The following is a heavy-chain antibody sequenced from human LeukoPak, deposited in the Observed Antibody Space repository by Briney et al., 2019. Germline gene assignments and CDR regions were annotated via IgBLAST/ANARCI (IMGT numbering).Heavy chain of an antibody. CDR3: AATLIYCGGDCYSNY. CDR2: INPSGGST. Sequence: ASVTVSCKASGYTFTSYYMHWVRQAPGQGLEWMGIINPSGGSTSYAQKFQGRVTMTRDMSTSTVYMELSSLRSEDTAVYYCAATLIYCGGDCYSNYWGQGTLVTVSS. J-gene: IGHJ4*02. V-gene: IGHV1-46*01. CDR1: GYTFTSYY. D-gene: IGHD2-21*02.